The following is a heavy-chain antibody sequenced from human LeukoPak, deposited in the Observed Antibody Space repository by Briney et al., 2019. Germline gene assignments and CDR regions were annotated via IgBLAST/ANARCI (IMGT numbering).Heavy chain of an antibody. CDR1: GYTFTSYD. CDR3: ARGATLNIVVVPAANDY. CDR2: MNPNSGNT. D-gene: IGHD2-2*01. J-gene: IGHJ4*02. Sequence: VASVKVSCKASGYTFTSYDINWVRQATGQGLERMGWMNPNSGNTGYAQKFQGRVTMTRNTSTSTAYMELSSLRSEDTAVYYCARGATLNIVVVPAANDYWGQGTLVTVSS. V-gene: IGHV1-8*01.